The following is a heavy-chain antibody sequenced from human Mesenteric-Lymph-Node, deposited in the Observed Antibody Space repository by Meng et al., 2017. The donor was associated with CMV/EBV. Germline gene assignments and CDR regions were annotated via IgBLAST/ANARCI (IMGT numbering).Heavy chain of an antibody. D-gene: IGHD2-2*03. Sequence: GESLKISCKASGYTFTGYYMHWVRQAPGQGLEWMGWINPNSGGTNYAQKFQGRVTMTRDTSISTAYMELSRLRSDDTAVYYCARGKKGRGKWVDIVVVVGLDYWGQGTLVTVSS. CDR1: GYTFTGYY. V-gene: IGHV1-2*02. CDR3: ARGKKGRGKWVDIVVVVGLDY. J-gene: IGHJ4*02. CDR2: INPNSGGT.